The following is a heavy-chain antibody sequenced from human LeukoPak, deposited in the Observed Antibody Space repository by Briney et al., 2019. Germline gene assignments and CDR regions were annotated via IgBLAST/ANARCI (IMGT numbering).Heavy chain of an antibody. CDR2: INPNSGGT. CDR3: AKSPEDYGDHPFDP. V-gene: IGHV1-2*02. D-gene: IGHD4-17*01. J-gene: IGHJ5*02. Sequence: ASVKVSCKASGYTFTGYYMHWVRQAPGQGLEWMGWINPNSGGTNYAQKFQGRVTMTRDTSISTAYTELSRLRSDDTAVYYCAKSPEDYGDHPFDPWGQGTLVTVSS. CDR1: GYTFTGYY.